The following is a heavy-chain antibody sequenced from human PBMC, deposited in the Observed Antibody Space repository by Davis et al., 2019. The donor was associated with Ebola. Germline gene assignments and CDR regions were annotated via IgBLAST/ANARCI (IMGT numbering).Heavy chain of an antibody. CDR1: GDSISSYY. Sequence: PSETLSLTCTVSGDSISSYYWSWIRQPPGKGLEWIGEINHSGSTNYNPSLKSRVTISVDTSKNQFSLKLSSVTAADTAVYYCSTRGSGSYFDYWGQGTLVTVSS. D-gene: IGHD3-10*01. V-gene: IGHV4-34*01. CDR3: STRGSGSYFDY. J-gene: IGHJ4*02. CDR2: INHSGST.